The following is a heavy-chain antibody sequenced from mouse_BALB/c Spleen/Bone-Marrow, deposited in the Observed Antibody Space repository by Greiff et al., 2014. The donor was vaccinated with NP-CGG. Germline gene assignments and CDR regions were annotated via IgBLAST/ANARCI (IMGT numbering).Heavy chain of an antibody. D-gene: IGHD1-2*01. CDR2: IQYSGST. CDR3: TKRQIHYYGYYFDY. Sequence: EVKLVESGPDLVKPSQSLSLTCTVTGYSITSGYSWHWIRQFPGNKLEWMGYIQYSGSTNYNPSLKSRISIARDTSKNQFFLQLNSVTTEDTATYYCTKRQIHYYGYYFDYWGQGTTLTVSS. V-gene: IGHV3-1*02. CDR1: GYSITSGYS. J-gene: IGHJ2*01.